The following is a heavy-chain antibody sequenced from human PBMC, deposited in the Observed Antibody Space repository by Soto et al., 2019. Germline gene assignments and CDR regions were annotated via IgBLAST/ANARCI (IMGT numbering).Heavy chain of an antibody. Sequence: EMQLVESGGGLVQPGRSLRLSCAASGFTFDDYVMHWVRQGPGKGLEWVSSITWNSGTIDYADSVKGRFTISRDNAKSSLYLQLNRLRTADTAFYYCAKDRGWGGAPGTLWDFDLWGRGTLVTVSS. CDR1: GFTFDDYV. CDR3: AKDRGWGGAPGTLWDFDL. J-gene: IGHJ2*01. CDR2: ITWNSGTI. V-gene: IGHV3-9*01. D-gene: IGHD6-13*01.